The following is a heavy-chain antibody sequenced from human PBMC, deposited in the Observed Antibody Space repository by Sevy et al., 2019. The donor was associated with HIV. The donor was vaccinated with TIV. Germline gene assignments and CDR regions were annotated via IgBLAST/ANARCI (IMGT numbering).Heavy chain of an antibody. CDR3: ATGKGSGDRKKYGMDV. D-gene: IGHD6-19*01. CDR2: FDPEDGET. V-gene: IGHV1-24*01. J-gene: IGHJ6*02. Sequence: ASVKVSCKVSGYTLTELSMHWVRQAPGKGLEWMGGFDPEDGETIYAQKFQGRVTMTEDTSTDTAYMELSSLRSEDTAMYYCATGKGSGDRKKYGMDVWGQGTTVTVSS. CDR1: GYTLTELS.